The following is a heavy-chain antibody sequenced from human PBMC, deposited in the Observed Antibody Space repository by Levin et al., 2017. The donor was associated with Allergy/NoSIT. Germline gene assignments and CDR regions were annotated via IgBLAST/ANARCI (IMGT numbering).Heavy chain of an antibody. V-gene: IGHV3-23*01. CDR2: ISGTGGTT. CDR3: ARRTGSMTCSGGSCYPYFEH. D-gene: IGHD2-15*01. J-gene: IGHJ4*02. CDR1: GFTFSSYV. Sequence: LSLTCAASGFTFSSYVMSWVRQAPGKGLEWVSIISGTGGTTYHADPVKGRFTTLRDNSKNTVYLQMNSLRAEDTAVFYWARRTGSMTCSGGSCYPYFEHWGQGTLVTVSS.